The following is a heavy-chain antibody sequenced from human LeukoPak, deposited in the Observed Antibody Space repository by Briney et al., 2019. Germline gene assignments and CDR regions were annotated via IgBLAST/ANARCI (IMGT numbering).Heavy chain of an antibody. V-gene: IGHV4-4*07. Sequence: PSETLSLTCTVSGGSISSYYWSWIRQPAGKGLEWIGRIYTSGSTNYNPSLKSRVTMSVDTSKNQFSLKLSFVTAADTAVYYCARDNPFSSSSSPSWGQGTLVTVSS. D-gene: IGHD6-6*01. CDR3: ARDNPFSSSSSPS. CDR2: IYTSGST. CDR1: GGSISSYY. J-gene: IGHJ5*02.